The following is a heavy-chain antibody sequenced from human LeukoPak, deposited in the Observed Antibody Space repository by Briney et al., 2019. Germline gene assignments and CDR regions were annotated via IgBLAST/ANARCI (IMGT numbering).Heavy chain of an antibody. CDR1: GYTFTAYY. CDR3: VRSTSGWYPHFDC. J-gene: IGHJ4*02. D-gene: IGHD6-19*01. Sequence: ASVKVSCKASGYTFTAYYMHWVRQAPGQGLEWMGWINPDIGGTNYAQKFQDRVTMTRDTSISTAYMELSRLTSDDTAVYYCVRSTSGWYPHFDCWGQGTLVTGSS. CDR2: INPDIGGT. V-gene: IGHV1-2*02.